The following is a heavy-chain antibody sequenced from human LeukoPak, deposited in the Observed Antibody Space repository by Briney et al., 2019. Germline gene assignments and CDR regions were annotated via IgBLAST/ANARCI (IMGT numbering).Heavy chain of an antibody. Sequence: GGSLRLSCAASGFTFSSYAMSWVRQAPGKGLEWVSSISGSGDSTYYADSVKGRFTISRDNSKNTLYVQMNSLRAEDTAVYYCARISNRAFDIWGQGTMITVSS. CDR2: ISGSGDST. V-gene: IGHV3-23*01. CDR3: ARISNRAFDI. J-gene: IGHJ3*02. CDR1: GFTFSSYA.